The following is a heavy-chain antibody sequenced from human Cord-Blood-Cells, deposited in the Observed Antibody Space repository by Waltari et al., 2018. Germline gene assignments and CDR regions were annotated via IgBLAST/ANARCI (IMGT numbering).Heavy chain of an antibody. CDR3: ARDSDFGWGFDY. D-gene: IGHD3-16*01. Sequence: QVQLVQSGGEVKKPGSSVKVSCKASAGTFCSYAISWVRPAPGQGLESMGGIIPIFGTANYAQKFQGRVTITADESTSTAYMELSSLRSEDTAVYYCARDSDFGWGFDYWGQGTLVTVSS. CDR1: AGTFCSYA. J-gene: IGHJ4*02. V-gene: IGHV1-69*01. CDR2: IIPIFGTA.